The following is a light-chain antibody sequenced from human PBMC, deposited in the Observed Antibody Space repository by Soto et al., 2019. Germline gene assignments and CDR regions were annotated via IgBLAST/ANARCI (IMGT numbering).Light chain of an antibody. CDR2: AAS. CDR1: QSISSW. J-gene: IGKJ1*01. V-gene: IGKV1-5*01. CDR3: QQYNSYWT. Sequence: DIQITQSPSTLSASVGDRVTITCRASQSISSWLAWYQQKPGKAPKLLIYAASSLQSGVPSRFRGSGSGTDFTLTISSLQPEDFATYYCQQYNSYWTFGQGTKVDNK.